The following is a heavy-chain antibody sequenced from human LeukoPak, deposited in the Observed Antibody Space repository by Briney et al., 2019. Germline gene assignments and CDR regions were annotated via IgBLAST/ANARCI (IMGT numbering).Heavy chain of an antibody. Sequence: GGSLRLSCAVSGLTFSSSWMDWVRQAPGKGLEWVAVISYDGSNKYYADSVKGRFTISRDNSKNTLYLQMNSLRAEDTAVYYCAKDSLSYTYYYGMDVWGQGTTVTVSS. J-gene: IGHJ6*02. V-gene: IGHV3-30*18. CDR3: AKDSLSYTYYYGMDV. CDR1: GLTFSSSW. D-gene: IGHD2-8*01. CDR2: ISYDGSNK.